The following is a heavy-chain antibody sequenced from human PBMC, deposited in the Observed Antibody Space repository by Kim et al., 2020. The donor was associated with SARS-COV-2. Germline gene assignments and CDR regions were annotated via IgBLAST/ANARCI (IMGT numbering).Heavy chain of an antibody. D-gene: IGHD2-15*01. CDR3: AQNVVVAATQGQFLY. J-gene: IGHJ4*02. Sequence: ASVKVSCKASGYTFTGYYMHWVRQAPGQGLEWMGWINPNSGGTNYAQKFQGRVTMTRDTSISTAYMELSRLRSDDTAVYYCAQNVVVAATQGQFLYWGQGTLVTVSS. CDR2: INPNSGGT. CDR1: GYTFTGYY. V-gene: IGHV1-2*02.